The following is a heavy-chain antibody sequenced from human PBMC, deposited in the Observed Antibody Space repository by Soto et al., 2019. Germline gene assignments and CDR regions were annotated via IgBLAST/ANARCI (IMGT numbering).Heavy chain of an antibody. V-gene: IGHV1-69*02. CDR2: LIPILGIA. D-gene: IGHD2-15*01. J-gene: IGHJ5*02. CDR3: AFTRMVVVVAATHGGCFDP. Sequence: QVQLVQSGAEVKKPGSSVKVSCKASGGTFSSYTISWVRQAPGQGLEWMGRLIPILGIANYAQKFQGRVTITADKSTCTAYMELSSLRSEDTAVYYCAFTRMVVVVAATHGGCFDPWGQGPLVTVSS. CDR1: GGTFSSYT.